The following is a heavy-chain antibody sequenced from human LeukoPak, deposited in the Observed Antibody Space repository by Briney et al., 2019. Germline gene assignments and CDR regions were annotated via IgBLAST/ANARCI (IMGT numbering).Heavy chain of an antibody. D-gene: IGHD2-8*02. CDR3: ATYTQYFGAPGGADY. CDR1: RFTFSDYW. Sequence: PGGSLRLSCAVSRFTFSDYWMRWVRQAPDKGLEWVAAIIKDGSEKQYVDSVKGPFTIARDNAKNSVYLQMTSLGAEDTAVYYCATYTQYFGAPGGADYWGLGTLVTVSS. CDR2: IIKDGSEK. J-gene: IGHJ4*02. V-gene: IGHV3-7*01.